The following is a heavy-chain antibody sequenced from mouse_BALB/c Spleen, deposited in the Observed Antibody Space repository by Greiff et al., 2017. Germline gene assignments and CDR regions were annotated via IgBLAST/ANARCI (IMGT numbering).Heavy chain of an antibody. J-gene: IGHJ2*01. CDR1: GYTFTSYW. CDR3: ARSGERFDY. V-gene: IGHV1S81*02. Sequence: VQLQQPGAELVKPGASVKLSCKASGYTFTSYWMHWVKQRPGQGLEWIGEINPSNGRTNYNEKFKSKATLTVDTSSSTAYMQLSSLASEDSALYYCARSGERFDYWGQGTTLTVSS. CDR2: INPSNGRT.